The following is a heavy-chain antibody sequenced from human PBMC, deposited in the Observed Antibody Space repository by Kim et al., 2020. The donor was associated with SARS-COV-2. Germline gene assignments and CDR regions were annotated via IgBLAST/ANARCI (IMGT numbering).Heavy chain of an antibody. CDR2: ISYDGSNK. D-gene: IGHD6-13*01. Sequence: GGSLRLSCAASGFTFSSYAMHWVRQAPGKGLEWVAAISYDGSNKYYADSLKGRFTISRDNSKNTLYLHMNSLRAEDTSVYYCARAPNYSSSWVFDYWGQGTLVTGSS. V-gene: IGHV3-30-3*01. CDR1: GFTFSSYA. CDR3: ARAPNYSSSWVFDY. J-gene: IGHJ4*02.